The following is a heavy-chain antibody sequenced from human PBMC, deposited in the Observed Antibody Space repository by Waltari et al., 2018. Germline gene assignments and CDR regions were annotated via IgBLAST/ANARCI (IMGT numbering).Heavy chain of an antibody. J-gene: IGHJ3*02. CDR2: ISSTTTT. CDR1: GFPLSTYN. D-gene: IGHD5-12*01. CDR3: ARGRNGYIQDVFDI. V-gene: IGHV3-48*01. Sequence: EVHLVASGGGLVQPGESLRLSCAASGFPLSTYNMNWVRQAPGKGLEWVSYISSTTTTYYADYVKDRFTISRDNAKNSLYLQMSSLRAEDTALYYCARGRNGYIQDVFDIWGQGTMVSVSS.